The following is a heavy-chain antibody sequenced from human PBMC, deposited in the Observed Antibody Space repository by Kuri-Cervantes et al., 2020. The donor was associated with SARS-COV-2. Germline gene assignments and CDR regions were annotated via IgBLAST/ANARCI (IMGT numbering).Heavy chain of an antibody. V-gene: IGHV4-34*01. D-gene: IGHD2-2*01. Sequence: SETLSLTCAVYGGSFSGYYWSWIRQPPGKGLEWIGEINHSGSTSYNPSPKSRVTISVDTSKNQFSLKLSSVTAADTAIYYCASEYSTTTFRPAGNSYNKYFDYWGQGTQVTVSS. J-gene: IGHJ4*02. CDR3: ASEYSTTTFRPAGNSYNKYFDY. CDR1: GGSFSGYY. CDR2: INHSGST.